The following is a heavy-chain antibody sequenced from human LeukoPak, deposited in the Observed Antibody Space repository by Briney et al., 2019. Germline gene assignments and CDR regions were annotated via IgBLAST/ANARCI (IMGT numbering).Heavy chain of an antibody. J-gene: IGHJ6*02. V-gene: IGHV3-53*01. CDR3: ARRGDYAGGLGYYGMDV. Sequence: GGSLRLSCAASGFTVSSNYMSWVRQAPGKGLEWVPVIYSGGSTYYADSVKGRFTISRDNSKNTLYLQMNSLRAEDTAVYYCARRGDYAGGLGYYGMDVWGQGTTVTVSS. CDR1: GFTVSSNY. D-gene: IGHD4-17*01. CDR2: IYSGGST.